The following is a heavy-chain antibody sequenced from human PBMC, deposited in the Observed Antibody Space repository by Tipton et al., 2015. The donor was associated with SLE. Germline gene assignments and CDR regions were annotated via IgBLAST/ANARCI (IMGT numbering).Heavy chain of an antibody. Sequence: TLSLTCTVSGGSISSYYWSWIRQPPGKGLEWIGYIYYSGSTNYNPPLKSRVTISVDTSKNQFSLKLSSVTAADTAVYYCAREGRWLQVDYWGQGTLVTVSS. CDR3: AREGRWLQVDY. J-gene: IGHJ4*02. V-gene: IGHV4-59*01. CDR1: GGSISSYY. D-gene: IGHD5-24*01. CDR2: IYYSGST.